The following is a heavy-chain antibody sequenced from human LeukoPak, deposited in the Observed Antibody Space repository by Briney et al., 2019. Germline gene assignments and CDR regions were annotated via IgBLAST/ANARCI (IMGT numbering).Heavy chain of an antibody. J-gene: IGHJ4*02. CDR3: ARDHAESSNWSSDY. D-gene: IGHD6-13*01. CDR2: SNPKSGVT. V-gene: IGHV1-2*02. Sequence: ASVKVSCKTSGYSFTDYFMHWVRQAPGQGLEWMGWSNPKSGVTNYAQKFQGRVTMTRDTSISTAYMDLSRLTSDDTAVYYCARDHAESSNWSSDYWGQGTLVTVSS. CDR1: GYSFTDYF.